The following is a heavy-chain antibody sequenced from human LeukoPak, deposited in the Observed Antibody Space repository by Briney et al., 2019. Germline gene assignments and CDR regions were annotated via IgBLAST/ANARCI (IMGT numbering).Heavy chain of an antibody. CDR2: ISYDGSNK. J-gene: IGHJ4*02. D-gene: IGHD5-12*01. V-gene: IGHV3-30*18. Sequence: PGRSLRLSCAVSGLTFSTYGMHWVRQSPGKGLDWVAFISYDGSNKYYADSVKGRFTISRDNSKNTPYLQMNSLRTEDTALYYCAKPQGATGGDYWGQGTLVTVSS. CDR3: AKPQGATGGDY. CDR1: GLTFSTYG.